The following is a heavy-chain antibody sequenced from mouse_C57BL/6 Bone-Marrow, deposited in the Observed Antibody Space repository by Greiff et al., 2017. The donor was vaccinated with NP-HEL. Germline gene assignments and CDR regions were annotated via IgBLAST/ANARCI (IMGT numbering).Heavy chain of an antibody. CDR1: GYTFTSYW. V-gene: IGHV1-50*01. D-gene: IGHD2-4*01. J-gene: IGHJ3*01. CDR2: IDPSDRYT. CDR3: ARWIYYDYDGFAY. Sequence: QVQLQHPGAELVKPGASVKLSCKASGYTFTSYWMPWVTQRPGQGLEWIGEIDPSDRYTNYNQKFKGKATLTVDTSSSTAYMQLSSLTSEDSAVYYCARWIYYDYDGFAYWGQGTLVTVSA.